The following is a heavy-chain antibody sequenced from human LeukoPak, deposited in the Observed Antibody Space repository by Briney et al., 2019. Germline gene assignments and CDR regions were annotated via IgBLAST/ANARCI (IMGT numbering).Heavy chain of an antibody. Sequence: GGSLTLSCSASGFTFNKYWMSWIRQLPGQGLEWVANVNQDGTQKYYVDSVKSRVTNSRDNARNLLYLQMNSLRAEDTAVYYCVRDVSSGWAFDYWGHGTLVTVSS. D-gene: IGHD6-19*01. CDR3: VRDVSSGWAFDY. J-gene: IGHJ4*01. CDR2: VNQDGTQK. CDR1: GFTFNKYW. V-gene: IGHV3-7*01.